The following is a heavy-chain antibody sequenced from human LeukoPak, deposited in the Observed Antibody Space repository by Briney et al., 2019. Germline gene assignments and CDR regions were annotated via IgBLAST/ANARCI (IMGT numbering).Heavy chain of an antibody. V-gene: IGHV3-13*01. CDR3: ARGRGQLLDF. CDR2: IGTAGDR. J-gene: IGHJ4*02. CDR1: GFTFSSYD. D-gene: IGHD6-13*01. Sequence: GSLRLSCAASGFTFSSYDMHWVRQGSGRGLEWISGIGTAGDRYYSGSVKGRFTISRENAKISLYLQMNRLRAGDTAVYYCARGRGQLLDFWGQGTLVTVSS.